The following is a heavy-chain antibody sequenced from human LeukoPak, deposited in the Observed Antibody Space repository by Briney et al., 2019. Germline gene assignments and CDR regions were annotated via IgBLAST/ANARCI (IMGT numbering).Heavy chain of an antibody. D-gene: IGHD6-6*01. CDR1: GYTFTGYY. CDR2: INPNSGGT. V-gene: IGHV1-2*06. Sequence: GASVKVSCKASGYTFTGYYMHWVRQAPGQGLEWMGRINPNSGGTNYAQKFQGRVTMTRDTPISTAYMELSRLRSDDTAVYYCARLQYSSSSPIDYWGQGTLVTVSS. J-gene: IGHJ4*02. CDR3: ARLQYSSSSPIDY.